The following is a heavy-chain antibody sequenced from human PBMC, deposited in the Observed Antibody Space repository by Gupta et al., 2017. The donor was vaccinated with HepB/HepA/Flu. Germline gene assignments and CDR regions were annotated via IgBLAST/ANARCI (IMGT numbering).Heavy chain of an antibody. CDR1: GFTFSNYA. CDR3: AKRNDFWSGSPSYYFDY. CDR2: ISGSGGTT. V-gene: IGHV3-23*01. D-gene: IGHD3-3*01. J-gene: IGHJ4*02. Sequence: EVQLLESGGGLVQPGGSLRLSCAASGFTFSNYAMSWVRQAPGKGLEWVSAISGSGGTTYYADSVKGRFTISRDKSKNTLYLQRNSLRAEDTAVYYCAKRNDFWSGSPSYYFDYWGQGTLVTVSS.